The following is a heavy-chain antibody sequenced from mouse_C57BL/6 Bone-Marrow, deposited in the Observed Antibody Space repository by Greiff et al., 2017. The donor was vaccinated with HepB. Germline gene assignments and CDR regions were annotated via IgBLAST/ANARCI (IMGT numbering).Heavy chain of an antibody. D-gene: IGHD1-1*02. J-gene: IGHJ2*01. CDR3: ARRGGDGPDY. CDR1: GFTFSSYG. Sequence: EVQVVESGGDLVKPGGSLKLSCAASGFTFSSYGMSWVRQTPDKRLEWVATSSSGGSYTYYPDSVKGRFTISRDNAKNTLYLQMSSLKSEDTAMYYCARRGGDGPDYWGQGTTLTVTS. CDR2: SSSGGSYT. V-gene: IGHV5-6*01.